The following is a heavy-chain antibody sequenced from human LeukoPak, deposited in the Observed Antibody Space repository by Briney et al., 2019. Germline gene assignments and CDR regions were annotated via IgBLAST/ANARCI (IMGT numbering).Heavy chain of an antibody. V-gene: IGHV4-59*08. CDR2: IYYTGST. CDR3: ARRTAMAEYYFDY. CDR1: GGSISNYY. J-gene: IGHJ4*02. D-gene: IGHD5-18*01. Sequence: PSETLSLTCTVSGGSISNYYWSWLRQPPGKGLEWIGYIYYTGSTNYNPSLKSRVTISVDTSKNQFSLKLNSVTAADTAVYYCARRTAMAEYYFDYWGQGTLVTVSS.